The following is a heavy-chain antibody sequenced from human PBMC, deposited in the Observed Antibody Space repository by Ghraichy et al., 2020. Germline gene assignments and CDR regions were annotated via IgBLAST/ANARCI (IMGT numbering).Heavy chain of an antibody. J-gene: IGHJ3*02. Sequence: SETLSLTCTVSGYSISSGYYWGWIRQPPGKGLEWIGSIYHSGSTYYNPSLKSRVTISVDTSKNQFSLKLSSVTAADTAVYYCARDRVVSYSGRCAFDIWGQGTMVTVSS. CDR1: GYSISSGYY. CDR2: IYHSGST. D-gene: IGHD1-26*01. V-gene: IGHV4-38-2*02. CDR3: ARDRVVSYSGRCAFDI.